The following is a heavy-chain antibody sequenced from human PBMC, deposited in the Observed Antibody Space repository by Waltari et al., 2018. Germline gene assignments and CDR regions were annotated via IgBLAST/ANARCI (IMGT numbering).Heavy chain of an antibody. Sequence: QVQLQQSGPGLVKPSQTLSLTCAISGDSVSSNSAAWNWIRQSQSRGLEWLGRTYYRAKWYNDYAVSVKSRITINPDTSKNQFSLQLNSVTPEDTAVYYCARGHCSSTSCYPYYYYYYYGMDVWGQGTTVTVSS. J-gene: IGHJ6*02. CDR1: GDSVSSNSAA. CDR3: ARGHCSSTSCYPYYYYYYYGMDV. CDR2: TYYRAKWYN. V-gene: IGHV6-1*01. D-gene: IGHD2-2*01.